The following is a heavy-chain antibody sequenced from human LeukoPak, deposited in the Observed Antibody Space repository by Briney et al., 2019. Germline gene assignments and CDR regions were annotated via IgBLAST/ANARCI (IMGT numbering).Heavy chain of an antibody. CDR2: IYYSGST. Sequence: SATLSLTCTVSGGSISSYYWSWLRQPPGKGLEWIGYIYYSGSTNYNPSLKSRVTISVDTSKNQFSLKLSSVTAADTAVYYCARDLSLIFGVVEEYNWFDPWGQGTLVTVSS. J-gene: IGHJ5*02. CDR3: ARDLSLIFGVVEEYNWFDP. CDR1: GGSISSYY. D-gene: IGHD3-3*01. V-gene: IGHV4-59*01.